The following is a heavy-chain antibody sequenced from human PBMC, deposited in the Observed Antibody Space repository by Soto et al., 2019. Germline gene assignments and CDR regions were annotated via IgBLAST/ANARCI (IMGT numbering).Heavy chain of an antibody. J-gene: IGHJ5*02. CDR1: VGAINLYY. V-gene: IGHV4-59*08. CDR3: ARRQAGDYGHWFDX. CDR2: ISYSGSSI. Sequence: SETLSRTCTVSVGAINLYYWSWLRQPPGKGLEWVASISYSGSSINYSPSLKSRLTISVDTSNNQFSLKVNSVTASDTAVYYCARRQAGDYGHWFDXWGQG. D-gene: IGHD4-17*01.